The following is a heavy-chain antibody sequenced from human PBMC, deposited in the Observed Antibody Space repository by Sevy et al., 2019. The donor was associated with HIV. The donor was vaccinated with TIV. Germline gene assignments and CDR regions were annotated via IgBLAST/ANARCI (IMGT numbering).Heavy chain of an antibody. CDR1: GFTFSKYS. CDR2: LSFGCGEI. J-gene: IGHJ4*02. V-gene: IGHV3-23*01. CDR3: AREGCTKPHDY. Sequence: GGSLRLSCAASGFTFSKYSMSWVRQPPGKGLEWVSTLSFGCGEINYADSVKGRLTMSRVNSKSLVYLQMNNLRPEDTAVYYCAREGCTKPHDYWGQGTLVTVSS. D-gene: IGHD2-8*01.